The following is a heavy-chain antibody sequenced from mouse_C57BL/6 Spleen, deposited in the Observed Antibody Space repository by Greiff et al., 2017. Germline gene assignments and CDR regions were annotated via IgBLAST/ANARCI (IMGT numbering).Heavy chain of an antibody. CDR2: ISYDGSN. J-gene: IGHJ2*01. Sequence: EVKLEESGPGLVKPSQSLSLTCSVTGYSITSGYYWNWIRQFPGNKLEWMGYISYDGSNNYNPSLKNRISITRDTSKNQFFLKLNSVTTVDTATYYCAREGDYYYGSSYNFDYWGQGTTLTVSS. CDR3: AREGDYYYGSSYNFDY. D-gene: IGHD1-1*01. CDR1: GYSITSGYY. V-gene: IGHV3-6*01.